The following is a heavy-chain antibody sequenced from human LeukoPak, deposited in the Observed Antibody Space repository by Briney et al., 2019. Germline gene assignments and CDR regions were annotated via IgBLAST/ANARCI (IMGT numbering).Heavy chain of an antibody. J-gene: IGHJ4*02. CDR3: AKGLGSYYGSGSYYNGGDLFDY. V-gene: IGHV3-23*01. Sequence: GGSLRLSCAASGFTFSSYAMSWVRQAPGKGLEWVSAISGSGGSTYYADSVKGRFTISRDNSKNTLYLQMNSLRAEGTAVYYCAKGLGSYYGSGSYYNGGDLFDYWGQGTLVTVSS. CDR2: ISGSGGST. CDR1: GFTFSSYA. D-gene: IGHD3-10*01.